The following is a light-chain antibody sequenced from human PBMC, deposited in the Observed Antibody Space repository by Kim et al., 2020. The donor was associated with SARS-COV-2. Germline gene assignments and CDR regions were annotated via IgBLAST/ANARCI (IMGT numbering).Light chain of an antibody. V-gene: IGLV3-19*01. CDR3: QSRDSGGNVV. Sequence: VALGQTVSITCQGDSLRTYYATWYQQKPRQAPLLVIYGSNTRPSGIPDRISGSTSGNTASLTISGAQAEDEADFYCQSRDSGGNVVFGGGTKLTVL. CDR1: SLRTYY. J-gene: IGLJ2*01. CDR2: GSN.